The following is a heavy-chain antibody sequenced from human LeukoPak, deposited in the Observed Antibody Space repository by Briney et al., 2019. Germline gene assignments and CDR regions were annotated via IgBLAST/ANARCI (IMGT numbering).Heavy chain of an antibody. CDR3: ARVTHTELSTWFDP. Sequence: SVKVSCKASGGTFNNYAINWVRQAPGQGLEWMGGIIPIFSSSNYAQKFQGRVTITADESTTTAYMELSSLRSEDTAVYYCARVTHTELSTWFDPWGQGTLVTVSS. CDR1: GGTFNNYA. V-gene: IGHV1-69*13. J-gene: IGHJ5*02. CDR2: IIPIFSSS. D-gene: IGHD5-18*01.